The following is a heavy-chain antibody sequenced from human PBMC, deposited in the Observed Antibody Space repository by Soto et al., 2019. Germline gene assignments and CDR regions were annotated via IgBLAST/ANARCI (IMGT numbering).Heavy chain of an antibody. V-gene: IGHV1-69*01. Sequence: QVQLVQSGAEVKQPGSSVKVSCKASGGTFSSYAISWVRQAPGQGLEWMGGIIPIFGTANYAQKFQGRVTITADESTSTAYMELSSLRSEDTAVYYCARGSPDYCSGGSCYRFDYWGQGTLVTVSS. J-gene: IGHJ4*02. CDR3: ARGSPDYCSGGSCYRFDY. CDR2: IIPIFGTA. CDR1: GGTFSSYA. D-gene: IGHD2-15*01.